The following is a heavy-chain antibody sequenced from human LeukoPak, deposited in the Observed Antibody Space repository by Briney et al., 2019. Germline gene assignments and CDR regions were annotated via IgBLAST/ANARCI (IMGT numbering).Heavy chain of an antibody. Sequence: PSETLSLTCAVYGGSFSGYYWSWIRQPPGKGLEWIGEINHSGSTNYNPSLKSRVTISVDTSKNQFSLKLSSVTAADTAVYYCARGVLGGSGSYYRPPDAFDIWGQGTMVTVSS. J-gene: IGHJ3*02. CDR2: INHSGST. V-gene: IGHV4-34*01. CDR3: ARGVLGGSGSYYRPPDAFDI. D-gene: IGHD3-10*01. CDR1: GGSFSGYY.